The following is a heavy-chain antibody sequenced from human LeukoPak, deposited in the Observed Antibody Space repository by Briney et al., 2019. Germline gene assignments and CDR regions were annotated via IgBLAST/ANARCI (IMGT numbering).Heavy chain of an antibody. J-gene: IGHJ4*02. D-gene: IGHD1-26*01. CDR2: INHSGST. CDR3: AAFGGWELNYFDY. Sequence: SETLSLTCAVYGGSFSGYYWSWIRQPPGKGLEWIGEINHSGSTNYNPSLKSRVTISVDTSKNQFSLKLSSVTAADTAVYYCAAFGGWELNYFDYWGQGTLVTASS. V-gene: IGHV4-34*01. CDR1: GGSFSGYY.